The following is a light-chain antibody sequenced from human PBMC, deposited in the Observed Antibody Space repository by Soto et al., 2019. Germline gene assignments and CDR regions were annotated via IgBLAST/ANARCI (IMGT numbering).Light chain of an antibody. CDR2: GAS. CDR3: QQYGSSPQTVT. V-gene: IGKV3-20*01. J-gene: IGKJ1*01. Sequence: EIVLTQSPGTLSLPPGERATLSCRASQSVSSSYLAWYQQKPGQAPRLLIYGASSRATGIPDRFSGSGSGTDFTLTISRLEPEDFAVYYCQQYGSSPQTVTFGQGTKVDIK. CDR1: QSVSSSY.